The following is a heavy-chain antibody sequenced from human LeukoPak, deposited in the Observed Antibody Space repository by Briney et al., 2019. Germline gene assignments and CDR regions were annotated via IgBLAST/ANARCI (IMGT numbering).Heavy chain of an antibody. D-gene: IGHD2-21*02. V-gene: IGHV3-23*01. Sequence: GGSLRLSCAASGFTFSSYAMGWVRQAPGKGLEWVSGVSNSGDSTWYADSVKGRFTISRDNSKDMLYLQMKSLSAEDTAVYYCAKDRIYGDLAREIDQWGQGPLVTISS. CDR1: GFTFSSYA. CDR2: VSNSGDST. CDR3: AKDRIYGDLAREIDQ. J-gene: IGHJ5*02.